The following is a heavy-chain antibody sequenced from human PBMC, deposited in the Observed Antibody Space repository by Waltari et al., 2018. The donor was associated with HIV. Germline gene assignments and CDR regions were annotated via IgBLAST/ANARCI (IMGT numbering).Heavy chain of an antibody. CDR1: GFNFRAYI. Sequence: EVQLLESGGGLVQPGGSLRLSCAASGFNFRAYIMTWVRQAPGEGLEWVSGISATGKTYYSDSLKGRFTISRDNSKNTLSLLMNSLRVEDTAVYYCAKVSVGIPVAGTKVSWGQGTLVTVSS. V-gene: IGHV3-23*01. D-gene: IGHD6-19*01. CDR2: ISATGKT. CDR3: AKVSVGIPVAGTKVS. J-gene: IGHJ5*02.